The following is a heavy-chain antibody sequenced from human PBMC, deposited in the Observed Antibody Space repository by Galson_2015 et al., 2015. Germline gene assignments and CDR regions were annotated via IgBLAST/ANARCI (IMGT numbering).Heavy chain of an antibody. CDR3: ARERITMVRGVIGLAY. Sequence: SVKVSCKASGYTFTSYGISWVRQAPGQGLEWMGWISAYNGNTNYAQKLQGRVTMTTDTSTSTAYMELRSLRSDDTAVYYCARERITMVRGVIGLAYWGQGTLVTVSS. CDR1: GYTFTSYG. J-gene: IGHJ4*02. CDR2: ISAYNGNT. V-gene: IGHV1-18*04. D-gene: IGHD3-10*01.